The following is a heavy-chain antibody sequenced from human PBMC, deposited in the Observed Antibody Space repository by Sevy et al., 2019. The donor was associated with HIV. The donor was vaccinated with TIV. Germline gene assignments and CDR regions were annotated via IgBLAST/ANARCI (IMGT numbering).Heavy chain of an antibody. CDR3: AREDETDAFDI. V-gene: IGHV3-21*01. J-gene: IGHJ3*02. CDR1: GFTFSNAW. CDR2: ISSSSSYI. Sequence: GGSLRLSCAASGFTFSNAWMSWVRQAPGKGLEWVSSISSSSSYIYYADSVKGRFTISRDNAKNSLYLQMNSLRAEDTALYYCAREDETDAFDIWGQGTLVTVSS.